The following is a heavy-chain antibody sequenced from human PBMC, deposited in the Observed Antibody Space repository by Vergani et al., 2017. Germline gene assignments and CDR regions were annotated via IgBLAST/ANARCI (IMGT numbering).Heavy chain of an antibody. CDR1: GFTFSSYA. V-gene: IGHV3-23*01. Sequence: EVQLLESGGGLVQPGGSLRLSCAASGFTFSSYAMSWVRQAQGKGLEWVSAISGSVGSTYYADSVKGRFTISRDNSKNTLYLQMNSLRAEDTAVYYCAKVGRPKTYYFDYWGQGTLVTVSS. J-gene: IGHJ4*02. CDR3: AKVGRPKTYYFDY. CDR2: ISGSVGST.